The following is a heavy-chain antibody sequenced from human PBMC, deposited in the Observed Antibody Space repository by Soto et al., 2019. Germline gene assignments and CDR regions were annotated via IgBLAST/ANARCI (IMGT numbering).Heavy chain of an antibody. CDR2: ISSSGSTI. CDR3: ARTGVYYGMDG. D-gene: IGHD3-10*01. Sequence: EVQLVESGGGLVQPGGSLRLSCAASGFTFSSYEMNWVRQAPGKGLEWGSYISSSGSTIYYADSVKGRFTISRDNAENSLYLQMNSLRAEDTAVYDCARTGVYYGMDGWGQGTTVTVSS. V-gene: IGHV3-48*03. CDR1: GFTFSSYE. J-gene: IGHJ6*02.